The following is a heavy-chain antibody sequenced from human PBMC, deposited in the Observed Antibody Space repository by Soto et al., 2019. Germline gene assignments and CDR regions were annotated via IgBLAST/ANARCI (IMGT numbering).Heavy chain of an antibody. CDR3: AKGARAVDS. CDR1: GFTFSSQT. J-gene: IGHJ4*02. D-gene: IGHD5-12*01. CDR2: ISSSGST. V-gene: IGHV3-23*01. Sequence: EVQLLESGGGLVQPGGSLRLSCAASGFTFSSQTMSWVRQAPGKGLEWVSVISSSGSTSYTDSVEGRFTISKDSSKNTLYLPLNSPRVEDTAVYYCAKGARAVDSWGQGTLVTVSS.